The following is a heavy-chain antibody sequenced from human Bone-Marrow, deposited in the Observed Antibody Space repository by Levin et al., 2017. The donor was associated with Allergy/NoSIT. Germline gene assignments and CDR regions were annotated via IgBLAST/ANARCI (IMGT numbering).Heavy chain of an antibody. CDR1: GGSFRGYY. CDR2: INHSGST. D-gene: IGHD3-22*01. V-gene: IGHV4-34*01. Sequence: LSQTLSLTCAIYGGSFRGYYWSWIRQPPGKGLEWIGEINHSGSTNYNPSLKSRVTISVDTSKNQFSLKLSSVTAADTAVYYCARDVVIYYYYGMDVWGQGTTVTVSS. J-gene: IGHJ6*02. CDR3: ARDVVIYYYYGMDV.